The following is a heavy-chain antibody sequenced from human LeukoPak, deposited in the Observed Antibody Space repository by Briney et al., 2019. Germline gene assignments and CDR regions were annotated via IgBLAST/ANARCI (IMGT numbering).Heavy chain of an antibody. CDR1: GFTFSTHS. D-gene: IGHD1-26*01. CDR2: ISGSGGST. J-gene: IGHJ4*02. CDR3: AKSNRVVGATLDFDY. Sequence: GGSLRLSCAASGFTFSTHSMNWVRQAPGKGLEWVSAISGSGGSTYYADSVKGRFTISRDNSKNTLYLQMNSLRAEDTAVYYCAKSNRVVGATLDFDYWGQGTLVTVSS. V-gene: IGHV3-23*01.